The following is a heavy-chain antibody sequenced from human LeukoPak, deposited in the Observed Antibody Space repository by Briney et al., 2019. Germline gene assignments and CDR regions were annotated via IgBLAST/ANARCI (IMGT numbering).Heavy chain of an antibody. CDR1: GFTFSSYG. CDR2: IWYDGSNK. V-gene: IGHV3-33*06. CDR3: AKDAPSGNFDY. Sequence: PSGGSLRLSCAASGFTFSSYGMHWVRQAPGKGLEWVAVIWYDGSNKYYADSVKGRFTISRDNSKNTLYLQMNRLRAEDTAVYYCAKDAPSGNFDYWGQGTLVTVS. J-gene: IGHJ4*02. D-gene: IGHD1-26*01.